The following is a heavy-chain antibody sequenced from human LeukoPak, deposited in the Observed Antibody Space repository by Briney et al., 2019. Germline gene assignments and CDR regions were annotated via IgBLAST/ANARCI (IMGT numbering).Heavy chain of an antibody. D-gene: IGHD1-26*01. Sequence: GGSLRLSCAASGFTFSSYAMHWVRQAPGKGLEWVAVISYDGSNKYYADSVKGRFTISRDNSKNTLYLQMNSLRAEGTAVYYCAREDSGSYYAYYYYYYGMDVWGQGTTVTVSS. V-gene: IGHV3-30-3*01. J-gene: IGHJ6*02. CDR3: AREDSGSYYAYYYYYYGMDV. CDR1: GFTFSSYA. CDR2: ISYDGSNK.